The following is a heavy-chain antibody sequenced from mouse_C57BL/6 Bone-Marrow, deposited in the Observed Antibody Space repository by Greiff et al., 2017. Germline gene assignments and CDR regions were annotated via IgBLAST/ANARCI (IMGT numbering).Heavy chain of an antibody. V-gene: IGHV1-82*01. CDR2: IYPGDGDT. Sequence: QVQLKESGPELVKPGASVKISCKASGYAFSSSWMNWVKQRPGKGLEWIGRIYPGDGDTNYNGKFKGKATLTADKSSSTAYMQLSSLTSEDSAVYFCARASYFGDYWGQGTTLTVSS. J-gene: IGHJ2*01. CDR1: GYAFSSSW. D-gene: IGHD2-10*01. CDR3: ARASYFGDY.